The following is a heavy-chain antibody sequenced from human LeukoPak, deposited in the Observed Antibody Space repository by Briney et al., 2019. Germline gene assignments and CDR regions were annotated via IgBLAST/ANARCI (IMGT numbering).Heavy chain of an antibody. V-gene: IGHV3-33*01. CDR3: AREAYYYDSSGSFDY. CDR2: IWYDGSNK. Sequence: GGSLRLSCAASGFTFSSYGMHWVRQAPGKGLEWVAVIWYDGSNKYYADSVKGRFTISRDNSKNTLYLQMNSLRAEDTAVYYCAREAYYYDSSGSFDYWGQGTLVTVSS. D-gene: IGHD3-22*01. CDR1: GFTFSSYG. J-gene: IGHJ4*02.